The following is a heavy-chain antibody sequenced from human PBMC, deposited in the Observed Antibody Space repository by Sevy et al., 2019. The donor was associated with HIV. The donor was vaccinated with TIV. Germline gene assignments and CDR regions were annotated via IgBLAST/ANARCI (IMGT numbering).Heavy chain of an antibody. Sequence: GGSLRLSCAASAFTFRSYGMHWVRQAPGKGLEWVSSISGRSSYIHYADSVRGRFTISRDNAKNSLYLQMNSLRADDTAVYFCARDGGCSSTSCLLYFDSWGQGALVTVSS. CDR1: AFTFRSYG. CDR3: ARDGGCSSTSCLLYFDS. V-gene: IGHV3-21*06. D-gene: IGHD2-2*01. CDR2: ISGRSSYI. J-gene: IGHJ4*02.